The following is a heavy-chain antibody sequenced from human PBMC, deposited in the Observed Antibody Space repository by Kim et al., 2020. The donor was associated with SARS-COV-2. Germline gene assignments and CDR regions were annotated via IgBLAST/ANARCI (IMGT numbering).Heavy chain of an antibody. J-gene: IGHJ4*02. CDR1: GFTFSTYA. CDR2: FSGRADRT. CDR3: ARAPEGSGVDF. V-gene: IGHV3-23*01. Sequence: GGSLRLSCTASGFTFSTYAMTWVRQAPGRGLEWVSFFSGRADRTSYADSVKGRFTLPRDNSKNTLYLQMNSLRVEDAAVYYCARAPEGSGVDFGGQGMLVIVYS. D-gene: IGHD2-8*01.